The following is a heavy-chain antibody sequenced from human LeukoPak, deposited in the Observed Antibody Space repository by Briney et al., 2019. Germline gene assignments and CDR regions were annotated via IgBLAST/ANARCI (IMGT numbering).Heavy chain of an antibody. J-gene: IGHJ6*02. Sequence: PGGSLRLSCAASGFTFSSYGMHWVRQAPGKGLEWVAVISYDGSNKYYADSVKGRLTISRDNSKNTLYLQMNSLRAEDTAVYYCAKDWSTYYYYYGMDVWGQGTTVTVSS. CDR3: AKDWSTYYYYYGMDV. CDR1: GFTFSSYG. V-gene: IGHV3-30*18. CDR2: ISYDGSNK.